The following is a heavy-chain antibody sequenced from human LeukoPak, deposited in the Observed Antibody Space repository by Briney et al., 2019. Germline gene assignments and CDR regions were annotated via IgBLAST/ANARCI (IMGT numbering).Heavy chain of an antibody. CDR3: ARNGGYCSSTSCYISGRNWFDP. CDR2: INHSGST. D-gene: IGHD2-2*02. CDR1: GGSFSGYY. Sequence: SETLSLTCAVYGGSFSGYYWSWIRQPPGKGLEWIGEINHSGSTNYNPSLKSRVTISVDTSKNQFSLKLSSVTAADTAVYYCARNGGYCSSTSCYISGRNWFDPWGQGTLVTVSS. V-gene: IGHV4-34*01. J-gene: IGHJ5*02.